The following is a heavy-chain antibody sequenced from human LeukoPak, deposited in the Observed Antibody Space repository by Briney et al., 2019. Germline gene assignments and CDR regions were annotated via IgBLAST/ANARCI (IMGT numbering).Heavy chain of an antibody. V-gene: IGHV4-59*08. Sequence: SETLFLTCTVSGASVRNEYWSWIRQPPGKGLEWIGYIHYSGSSNYHPSLGSRVTISLDTSKNQFSLKLKSVTAADTGMYHCARYDRGLFFFDDWGQGTLVTVSS. J-gene: IGHJ4*02. CDR1: GASVRNEY. CDR2: IHYSGSS. CDR3: ARYDRGLFFFDD. D-gene: IGHD1-14*01.